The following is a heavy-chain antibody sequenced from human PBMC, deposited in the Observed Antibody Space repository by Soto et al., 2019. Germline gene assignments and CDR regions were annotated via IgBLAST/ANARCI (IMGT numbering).Heavy chain of an antibody. J-gene: IGHJ3*02. Sequence: SVKVSCKASGGTFSSYTISWVRQAPGQGLEWMGRIIPILGIANYAQKIQGRDTITADKSTSTTYMELSSLRSEDKAMNYSARAAAMVRGVIMRSDAFDIWGQGTMVTVSS. V-gene: IGHV1-69*02. CDR2: IIPILGIA. CDR3: ARAAAMVRGVIMRSDAFDI. CDR1: GGTFSSYT. D-gene: IGHD3-10*01.